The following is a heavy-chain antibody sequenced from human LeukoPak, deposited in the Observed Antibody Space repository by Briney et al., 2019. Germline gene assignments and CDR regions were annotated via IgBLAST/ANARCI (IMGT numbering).Heavy chain of an antibody. D-gene: IGHD3-10*01. V-gene: IGHV4-39*01. CDR3: AKHYMGSSYNHGLDC. CDR1: SESFSTYY. Sequence: SETLSLTCAVYSESFSTYYWGWIRQPPGKGLEWIGSIYYSGTTYYNPSLKSRVTISVDTSKNQFSLKLSSVTAADTALYYCAKHYMGSSYNHGLDCWGQGTLVTVSS. CDR2: IYYSGTT. J-gene: IGHJ4*02.